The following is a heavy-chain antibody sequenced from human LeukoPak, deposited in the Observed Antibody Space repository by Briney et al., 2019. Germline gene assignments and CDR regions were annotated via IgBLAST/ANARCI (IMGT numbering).Heavy chain of an antibody. V-gene: IGHV4-30-2*01. CDR1: GGSISIDGYY. Sequence: PSQTLSLTCTVSGGSISIDGYYWSWIRQPPGKGLEWIGYIYHTGSTYYNPSLKSRVTISVDRSKNQFSLKLSSVTAADTAVYYCARGVVTPPGYFQHWGQGTLVTVSS. J-gene: IGHJ1*01. CDR2: IYHTGST. CDR3: ARGVVTPPGYFQH. D-gene: IGHD2-21*02.